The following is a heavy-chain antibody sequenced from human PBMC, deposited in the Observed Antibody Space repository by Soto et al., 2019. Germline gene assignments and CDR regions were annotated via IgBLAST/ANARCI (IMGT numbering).Heavy chain of an antibody. J-gene: IGHJ4*02. D-gene: IGHD2-21*02. CDR2: ISAYNGNT. CDR1: GYTFTSYG. V-gene: IGHV1-18*01. Sequence: GASVKVSCKASGYTFTSYGISWVRQAPGQGLEWMGWISAYNGNTNYAQKFQGRVTMTTDTFTSTAYMELRSLRSDDTAVYYCARDRMGRPGRLMTVKFYFDYWGQGTLVTVSS. CDR3: ARDRMGRPGRLMTVKFYFDY.